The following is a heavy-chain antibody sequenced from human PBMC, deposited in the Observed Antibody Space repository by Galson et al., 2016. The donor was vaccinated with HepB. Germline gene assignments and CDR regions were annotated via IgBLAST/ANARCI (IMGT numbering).Heavy chain of an antibody. V-gene: IGHV3-7*03. J-gene: IGHJ4*02. Sequence: SLRLSCAASGFTFNNYWMSWVRQAPGKGLEWVATITGDGSAKAYVDSVKGRFTMSRDNAKDSLHLQMNGLRAEDTGVYYCVTSQGYWGQGTLVTVSS. CDR1: GFTFNNYW. CDR3: VTSQGY. CDR2: ITGDGSAK.